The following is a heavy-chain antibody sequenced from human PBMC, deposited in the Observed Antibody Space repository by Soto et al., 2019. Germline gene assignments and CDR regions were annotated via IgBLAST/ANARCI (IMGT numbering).Heavy chain of an antibody. CDR2: IYYSGST. J-gene: IGHJ4*02. CDR1: GGSISSYY. V-gene: IGHV4-59*01. D-gene: IGHD7-27*01. Sequence: QLQLQESGPGLVKPSETLSLTCTVSGGSISSYYWSWIRQRPPKGLVWIGFIYYSGSTNYNPSLKGRVSIAVDTSKNQFALRLSSVTAADTAVYYCARANWGGLATYYFDYWGQGTLVTVSS. CDR3: ARANWGGLATYYFDY.